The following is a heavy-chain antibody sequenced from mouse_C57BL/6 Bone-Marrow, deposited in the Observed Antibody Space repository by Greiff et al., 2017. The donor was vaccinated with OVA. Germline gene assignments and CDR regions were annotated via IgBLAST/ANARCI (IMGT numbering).Heavy chain of an antibody. CDR3: AKSLDGYYWYFDV. J-gene: IGHJ1*03. D-gene: IGHD2-3*01. CDR2: IWSGGST. V-gene: IGHV2-4*01. CDR1: GFSLTSYG. Sequence: VQRVESGPGLVQPSQSLSITCTVSGFSLTSYGVHWVRQPPGKGLEWLGVIWSGGSTDYNAAFISRLSISKDNSKSQVFFKMNSLQADDTAIYYCAKSLDGYYWYFDVWGTGTTVTVSS.